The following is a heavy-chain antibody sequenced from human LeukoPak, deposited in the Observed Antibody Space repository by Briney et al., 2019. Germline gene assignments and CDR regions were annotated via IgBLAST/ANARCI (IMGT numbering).Heavy chain of an antibody. CDR2: INVGGGTT. V-gene: IGHV3-23*01. J-gene: IGHJ6*03. Sequence: GGSLRLSCAASGFTFRAFTMSWLRQAPGKGLECVSAINVGGGTTFYADSVKGRFTISRDNSKNTMYLQMDSLRADDTGVYYCTKMGPDYIYYYYMDVGGKGTTVTVSS. CDR1: GFTFRAFT. D-gene: IGHD4-11*01. CDR3: TKMGPDYIYYYYMDV.